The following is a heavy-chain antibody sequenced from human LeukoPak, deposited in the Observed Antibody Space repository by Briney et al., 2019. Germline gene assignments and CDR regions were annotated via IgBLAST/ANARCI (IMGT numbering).Heavy chain of an antibody. V-gene: IGHV4-34*01. CDR3: AVTIFGVVITGAFDI. J-gene: IGHJ3*02. CDR1: GGSFSGYY. Sequence: SETLSLTCAVYGGSFSGYYWSWIRQPPGKGLEWIGEINHGGSTNYNPSLKGRVTISVDTSKNQFSLKLSSVTAADTAVYYCAVTIFGVVITGAFDIWGQGTMVTVSS. CDR2: INHGGST. D-gene: IGHD3-3*01.